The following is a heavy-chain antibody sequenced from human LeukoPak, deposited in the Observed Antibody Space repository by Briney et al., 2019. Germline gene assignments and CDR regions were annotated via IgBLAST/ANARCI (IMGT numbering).Heavy chain of an antibody. D-gene: IGHD2-2*01. V-gene: IGHV4-34*01. CDR1: GGSCSGYY. CDR2: INHSGST. CDR3: AILERDIVVVPAAPFDY. Sequence: PSETLSLTCAVYGGSCSGYYWSWIRQPPGKGLEWIGEINHSGSTNYNPSLKSRVTISVDTSKNQFSLKLSSVTAADTAVYYCAILERDIVVVPAAPFDYWGQGTLVTVSS. J-gene: IGHJ4*02.